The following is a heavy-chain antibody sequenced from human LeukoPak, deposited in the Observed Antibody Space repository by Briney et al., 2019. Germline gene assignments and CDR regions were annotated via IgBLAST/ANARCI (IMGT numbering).Heavy chain of an antibody. V-gene: IGHV3-23*01. CDR1: GFTFSSYG. CDR3: ARGYSSSWYLPYYYYYYMDV. CDR2: ISGSGGST. Sequence: GGTLRLSCAASGFTFSSYGMSWVRQAPGKGLEWVSAISGSGGSTYYADSVKGRFTISRDNAKNSLYLQMNSLRAEDTAVYYCARGYSSSWYLPYYYYYYMDVWGKGTTVTISS. J-gene: IGHJ6*03. D-gene: IGHD6-13*01.